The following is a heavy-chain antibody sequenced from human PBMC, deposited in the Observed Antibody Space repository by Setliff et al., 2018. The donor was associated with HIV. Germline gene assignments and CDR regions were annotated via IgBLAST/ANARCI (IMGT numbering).Heavy chain of an antibody. CDR3: AREIKIPPQGALDY. V-gene: IGHV4-4*07. CDR2: MFVGESP. CDR1: GGSISSYY. J-gene: IGHJ4*02. Sequence: SGTLSLTCSVSGGSISSYYWSWIRQPAGKGLEWVGRMFVGESPNYNPSLKSRLSISVDTSKRQFSLKLTSVTAADTAVYYCAREIKIPPQGALDYWGQGMLVTVS. D-gene: IGHD2-2*01.